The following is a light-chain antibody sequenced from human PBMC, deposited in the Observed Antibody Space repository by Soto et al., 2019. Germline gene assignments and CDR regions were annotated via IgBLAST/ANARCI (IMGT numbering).Light chain of an antibody. V-gene: IGLV2-11*01. Sequence: QSALTQPRSVSGAPGQSVTSSCTGTSSDVGNYNYVSWYQQHPGKAPKVMIYDVNKWPSGVPDRFSGSKSGKTASLTISGLQAEDEADYYCCSYAGSYNWVFGGGTTLNVL. J-gene: IGLJ3*02. CDR3: CSYAGSYNWV. CDR2: DVN. CDR1: SSDVGNYNY.